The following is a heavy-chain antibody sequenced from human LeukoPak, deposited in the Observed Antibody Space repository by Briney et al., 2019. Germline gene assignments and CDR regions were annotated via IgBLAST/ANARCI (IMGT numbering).Heavy chain of an antibody. V-gene: IGHV3-74*01. D-gene: IGHD1-26*01. CDR3: ARGVRGSYGTDL. Sequence: PGGPLRLSCAASGFTFSSDWEHWVRHAPGQGLVWVSRINPAGSSTNYADSVMGRFTISRDNAMNTLYLHLNSLRAEDTAVYYCARGVRGSYGTDLWGQGTLVTVSS. CDR2: INPAGSST. CDR1: GFTFSSDW. J-gene: IGHJ5*02.